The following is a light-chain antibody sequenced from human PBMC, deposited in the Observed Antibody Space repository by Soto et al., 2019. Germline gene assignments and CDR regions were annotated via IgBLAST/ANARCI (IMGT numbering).Light chain of an antibody. CDR1: QSVISTF. CDR3: QQDQSSPPTLT. Sequence: EIVLTQSPGTLSLYPGERATLSCRASQSVISTFSAWYQQKPGQAPRLLIYGASNRATGIPDRFSASGSGKDFTLTISRLEPEDFAVYYCQQDQSSPPTLTFGQGTKLEI. V-gene: IGKV3-20*01. CDR2: GAS. J-gene: IGKJ2*01.